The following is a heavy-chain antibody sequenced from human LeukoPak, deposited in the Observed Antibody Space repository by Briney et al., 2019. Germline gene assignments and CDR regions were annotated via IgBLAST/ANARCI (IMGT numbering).Heavy chain of an antibody. CDR1: GFTFSDAW. CDR3: TSTVRYYMDV. V-gene: IGHV3-15*01. CDR2: IKSKSDGGTA. Sequence: GESLRLSCAASGFTFSDAWMSWVRQAPGKGLEWVGRIKSKSDGGTADYAAPVKGRFIISRDDSKNTLFLQMNSPETEDTAVYYCTSTVRYYMDVWGKGTTVTVS. J-gene: IGHJ6*03. D-gene: IGHD4-11*01.